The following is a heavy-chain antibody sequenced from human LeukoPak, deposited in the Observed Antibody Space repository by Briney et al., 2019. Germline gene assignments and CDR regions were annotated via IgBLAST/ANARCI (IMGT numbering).Heavy chain of an antibody. D-gene: IGHD2-15*01. CDR1: RFTVSSYY. Sequence: GGSLRLSCAASRFTVSSYYMSWVRQAPGKGLEWVSVIYSGGSSYYADSVKGRFTISRDNSKNTLFLQMNSLRAEDTAVYYCARDRGYCSGGSCYSDYWGQGTLVTVSS. CDR3: ARDRGYCSGGSCYSDY. J-gene: IGHJ4*02. CDR2: IYSGGSS. V-gene: IGHV3-66*01.